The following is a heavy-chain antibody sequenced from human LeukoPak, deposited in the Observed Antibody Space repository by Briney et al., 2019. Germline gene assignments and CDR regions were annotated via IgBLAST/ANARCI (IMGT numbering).Heavy chain of an antibody. J-gene: IGHJ4*02. Sequence: PGRSLRLPCAASGFTFSSYGMHWVRQAPRKGLEWVATIKYDGNEKYYVDSVRGRFTISRDNAKSSLYLQMNSLTAEDTAVYYCVRESFSRGDFNWGQGTLVSVSS. D-gene: IGHD7-27*01. CDR3: VRESFSRGDFN. CDR2: IKYDGNEK. CDR1: GFTFSSYG. V-gene: IGHV3-7*01.